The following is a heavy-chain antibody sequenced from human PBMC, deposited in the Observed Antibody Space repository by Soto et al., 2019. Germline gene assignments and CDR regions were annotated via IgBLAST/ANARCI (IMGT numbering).Heavy chain of an antibody. V-gene: IGHV3-15*01. J-gene: IGHJ3*01. CDR1: GLSFSNVW. D-gene: IGHD5-18*01. CDR3: ARILRHTTMAHHAFDV. Sequence: GGSLRLSCVVSGLSFSNVWLSWVRQAPGKGLEWVGRVKSKASGGTTDFAAPVKGRFTISRDESENTIYLQMSSLNTEDTAMFYCARILRHTTMAHHAFDVWGQGTMVTVSS. CDR2: VKSKASGGTT.